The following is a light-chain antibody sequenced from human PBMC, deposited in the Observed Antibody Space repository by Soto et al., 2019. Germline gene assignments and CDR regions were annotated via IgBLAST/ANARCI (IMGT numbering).Light chain of an antibody. CDR1: SSNIGSNT. J-gene: IGLJ1*01. V-gene: IGLV1-44*01. CDR3: AAWDDSLNGFYV. CDR2: SNN. Sequence: QSVLTQPPSASVTPGQRVTISCSGSSSNIGSNTVSWYQQLPGTAPKLLIYSNNRRPSGVPERFSGSNSGTSASLAISGLQSEDEADYYCAAWDDSLNGFYVFGTGTKVTVL.